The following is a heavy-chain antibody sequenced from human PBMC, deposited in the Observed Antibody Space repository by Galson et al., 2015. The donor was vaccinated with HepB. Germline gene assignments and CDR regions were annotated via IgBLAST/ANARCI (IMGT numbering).Heavy chain of an antibody. J-gene: IGHJ2*01. V-gene: IGHV1-69-2*01. Sequence: VKVSCKVSGYTFTDYYMHWVQQAPGKGLEWMGLVDPEDGETIYAEKFQGRVTITADTSTDTAYMELSSLRPEDTAVYYCATDGRQWLVLSDWYFDLWGRGTLVTVSS. CDR2: VDPEDGET. CDR1: GYTFTDYY. CDR3: ATDGRQWLVLSDWYFDL. D-gene: IGHD6-19*01.